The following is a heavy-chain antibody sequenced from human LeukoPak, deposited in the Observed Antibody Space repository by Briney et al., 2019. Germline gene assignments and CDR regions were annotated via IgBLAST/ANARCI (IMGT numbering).Heavy chain of an antibody. CDR1: GFTFSSYG. D-gene: IGHD3-10*01. CDR2: IRYDGSNK. Sequence: PGGSLRLSCAASGFTFSSYGMYWVRQAPGKGLEWVAFIRYDGSNKYYADSVKGRFTISRDNSKNTLYLQMNSLRAEDTAVYYCAKVLLWFGELSGLDYWGQGTLVTVSS. CDR3: AKVLLWFGELSGLDY. V-gene: IGHV3-30*02. J-gene: IGHJ4*02.